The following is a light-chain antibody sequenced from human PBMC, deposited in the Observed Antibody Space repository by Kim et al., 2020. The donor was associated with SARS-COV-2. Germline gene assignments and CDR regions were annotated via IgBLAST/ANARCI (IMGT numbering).Light chain of an antibody. J-gene: IGKJ4*01. CDR2: DAS. V-gene: IGKV3-11*01. CDR3: HQRSNWPLT. CDR1: QSVSSY. Sequence: LSPGERATLSCRASQSVSSYLVWYQQKPGQAPRLLIYDASNRATGIPARFSGSGSGTDFTLTISSLEPEDFAVYYCHQRSNWPLTFGGGTKVDI.